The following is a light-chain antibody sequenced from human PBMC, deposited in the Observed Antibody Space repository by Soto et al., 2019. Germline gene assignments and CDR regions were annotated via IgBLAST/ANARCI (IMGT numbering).Light chain of an antibody. Sequence: QSALTQPASVSGSPGQSITISCTGTSSDVGGYNYVCWYQHHPGKAPKLIIHDVSNRPSGVSHRFPGSKSGNTASLSISGLQAEDEADYYCSSYTSSSTVVFGGGTQLTVL. CDR3: SSYTSSSTVV. CDR1: SSDVGGYNY. J-gene: IGLJ2*01. CDR2: DVS. V-gene: IGLV2-14*03.